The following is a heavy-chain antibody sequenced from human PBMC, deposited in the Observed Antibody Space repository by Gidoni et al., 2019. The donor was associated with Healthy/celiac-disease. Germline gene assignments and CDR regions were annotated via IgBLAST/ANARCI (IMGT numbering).Heavy chain of an antibody. V-gene: IGHV4-61*01. D-gene: IGHD1-26*01. CDR3: ARDRGIVGATYYFDY. J-gene: IGHJ4*02. CDR2: IYYSGGA. Sequence: QVQLQESGPGLVKPSETRSLTCTVSGGSVSSGSYYWSWIRQPPGKGLEWIGGIYYSGGATYNPSLKSRVTISVDTSKNQFSLKLSSVTAADTAVYYCARDRGIVGATYYFDYWGQGTLVTVSS. CDR1: GGSVSSGSYY.